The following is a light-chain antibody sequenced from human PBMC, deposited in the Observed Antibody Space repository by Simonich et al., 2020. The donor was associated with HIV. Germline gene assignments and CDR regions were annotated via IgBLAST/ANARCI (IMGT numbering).Light chain of an antibody. CDR3: CSYAGTYTYV. Sequence: QSALTQPRSVSWSPVQSVTIFCTGTSSDFGDYNYVSWYQQHPGKAPKLLIYDVSKRPSGFPDRFSGSKSGNTASLTISGLQAEDETNYYCCSYAGTYTYVFGTGTKVTVL. J-gene: IGLJ1*01. CDR2: DVS. CDR1: SSDFGDYNY. V-gene: IGLV2-11*01.